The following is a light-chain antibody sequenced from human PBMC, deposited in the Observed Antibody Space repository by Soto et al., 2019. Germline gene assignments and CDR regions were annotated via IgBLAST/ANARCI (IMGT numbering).Light chain of an antibody. Sequence: DIQMTQSPSTLSASVGDRVTITCRASQSISSWLAWYQQNPGKAPKLLIYKASSLESGVPLRFSASGSGTEFSLTISRTQPDDFATYYCQQFYSYSTFGQGTKVDIK. V-gene: IGKV1-5*03. CDR1: QSISSW. J-gene: IGKJ1*01. CDR2: KAS. CDR3: QQFYSYST.